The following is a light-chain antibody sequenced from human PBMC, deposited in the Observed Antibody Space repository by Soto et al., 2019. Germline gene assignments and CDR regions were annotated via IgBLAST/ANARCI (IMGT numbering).Light chain of an antibody. CDR2: EVS. Sequence: SVLTPPPPPSRAPWQSVPLSLPGTTSDVGGYSYVSWYQKHPGKAPKLMIYEVSKRPSGVPDRFSGSKSGNTASLTVSGLQAEDEADYYCSSYAGSNNVFGTGTKVTVL. CDR3: SSYAGSNNV. V-gene: IGLV2-8*01. CDR1: TSDVGGYSY. J-gene: IGLJ1*01.